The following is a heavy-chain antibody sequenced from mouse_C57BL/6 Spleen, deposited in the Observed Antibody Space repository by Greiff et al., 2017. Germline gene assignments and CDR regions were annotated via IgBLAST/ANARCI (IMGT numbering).Heavy chain of an antibody. CDR3: AKTAGRGGGYYFDY. V-gene: IGHV1-81*01. CDR2: IYPRSGNT. Sequence: QVQLQQSGAELARPGASVKLSCKASGYTFTSYGISWVKQRTGQGLEWIGEIYPRSGNTYYNEKFKGKATLTADKSSSTAYMELRSLTSEDSAVYFCAKTAGRGGGYYFDYWGQGTTLTVSS. CDR1: GYTFTSYG. D-gene: IGHD4-1*01. J-gene: IGHJ2*01.